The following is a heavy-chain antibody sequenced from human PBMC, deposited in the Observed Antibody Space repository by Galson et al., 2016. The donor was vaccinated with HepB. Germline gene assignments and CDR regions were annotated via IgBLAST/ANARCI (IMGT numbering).Heavy chain of an antibody. CDR2: IRTYNGNT. CDR1: GYTFMNYG. J-gene: IGHJ5*02. Sequence: SVKVSCKASGYTFMNYGISWVRQAPGQGLEWMGRIRTYNGNTHYAQKVQGRVTMTTDTATNTVHMELRSLRPDDTAVYYCARDWGLLGGVMQNWFDPWGQGTLVTVSS. CDR3: ARDWGLLGGVMQNWFDP. V-gene: IGHV1-18*01. D-gene: IGHD3-16*01.